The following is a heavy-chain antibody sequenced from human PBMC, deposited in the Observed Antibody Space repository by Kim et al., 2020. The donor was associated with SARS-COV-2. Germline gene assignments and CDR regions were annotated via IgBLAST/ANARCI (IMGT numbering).Heavy chain of an antibody. CDR1: GGSISSSSYY. D-gene: IGHD3-10*01. J-gene: IGHJ4*02. CDR2: IYYSGST. Sequence: SETLSLTCTVSGGSISSSSYYWGWIRQPPGKGLEWIGSIYYSGSTYYNPSLKSRVTISVDTSKNQFSLKLSSVTAADTAVYYCARHVLWFGELLPDYWGQGTLVTVSS. V-gene: IGHV4-39*01. CDR3: ARHVLWFGELLPDY.